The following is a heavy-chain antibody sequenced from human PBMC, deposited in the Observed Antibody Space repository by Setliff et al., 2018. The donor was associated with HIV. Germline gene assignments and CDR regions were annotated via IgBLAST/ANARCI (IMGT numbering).Heavy chain of an antibody. V-gene: IGHV4-34*01. Sequence: SETLSLTCTVSGGSISGYSWTWIHQPPGKGLEWIGEIDQSGSTNYNPSLKSRVNMFIDTSKKQFSLKVASVTAADTAVYYCVRHQRLPGLQPPYWYFDPWGRGTLVTVSS. D-gene: IGHD6-25*01. CDR1: GGSISGYS. CDR3: VRHQRLPGLQPPYWYFDP. CDR2: IDQSGST. J-gene: IGHJ2*01.